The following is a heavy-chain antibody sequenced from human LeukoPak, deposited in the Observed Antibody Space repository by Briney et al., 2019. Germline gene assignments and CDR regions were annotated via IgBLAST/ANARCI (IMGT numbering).Heavy chain of an antibody. J-gene: IGHJ4*02. D-gene: IGHD2-2*01. CDR2: ISSSGYNT. Sequence: GGSLRLSCAASGFTFSTYAMSWVRQAPGKGLEWVSGISSSGYNTYYADSVRGRFTISRDSSKNTLSLQMNSLRAEDTAVYYCATSAAVRLYDYWGQGALVTVSS. V-gene: IGHV3-23*01. CDR3: ATSAAVRLYDY. CDR1: GFTFSTYA.